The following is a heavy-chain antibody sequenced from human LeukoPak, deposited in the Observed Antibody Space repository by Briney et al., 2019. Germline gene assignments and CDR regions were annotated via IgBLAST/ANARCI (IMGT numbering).Heavy chain of an antibody. CDR3: ARVSSSWYQDWYFDL. D-gene: IGHD6-13*01. J-gene: IGHJ2*01. CDR1: GGSISSYY. CDR2: IYYSGST. Sequence: SETLSLTCTVSGGSISSYYWSWIRQPPGKGLEWIGYIYYSGSTNYNPSLKSRVTMSVDMSKNQFSLKLSSMIAADTAVYYCARVSSSWYQDWYFDLWGRGTLVTVPS. V-gene: IGHV4-59*12.